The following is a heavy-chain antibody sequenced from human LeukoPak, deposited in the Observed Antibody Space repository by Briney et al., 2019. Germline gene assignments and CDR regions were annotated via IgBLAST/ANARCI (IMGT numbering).Heavy chain of an antibody. CDR2: IYYIAST. CDR1: GGSISSSGCY. J-gene: IGHJ4*02. V-gene: IGHV4-39*01. D-gene: IGHD5-12*01. CDR3: ASPLNGYDHSSPFDS. Sequence: SETLSLTCTVSGGSISSSGCYWGWIRPSPGQGLEWIGSIYYIASTYYTPSLKSRVTISVDTSKNQFSLKLSSVTAADTAMYYCASPLNGYDHSSPFDSWGQGTLVTVSS.